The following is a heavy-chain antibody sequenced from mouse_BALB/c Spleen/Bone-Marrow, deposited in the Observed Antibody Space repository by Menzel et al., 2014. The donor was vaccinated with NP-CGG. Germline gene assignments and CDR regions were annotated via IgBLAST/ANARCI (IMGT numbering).Heavy chain of an antibody. J-gene: IGHJ4*01. V-gene: IGHV2-6-1*01. Sequence: VKVEESGPGLVAPSQSLSITCTISGFSLTSYGVHWVRQPPGQGLEWLGVIRGDGSTTYDSALKCRLGLSKANSQSHLFLKMNSLQTDHSAMYYCARQKYGYAMDYWGQGTSVTVSS. D-gene: IGHD1-1*02. CDR2: IRGDGST. CDR1: GFSLTSYG. CDR3: ARQKYGYAMDY.